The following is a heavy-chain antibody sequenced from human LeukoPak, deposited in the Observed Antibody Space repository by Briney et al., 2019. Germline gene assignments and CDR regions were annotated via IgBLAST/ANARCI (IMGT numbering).Heavy chain of an antibody. Sequence: SETLSLTCTASGGSISRYDWSWIRQPPGKGLGWIGYIYYNGSTNYNPSLKSRVTISVDTSKNQFSLKLSSVTAADTAVYYCAREIVGASTFDYWGQGTLVTVSS. D-gene: IGHD1-26*01. CDR2: IYYNGST. CDR1: GGSISRYD. J-gene: IGHJ4*02. CDR3: AREIVGASTFDY. V-gene: IGHV4-59*01.